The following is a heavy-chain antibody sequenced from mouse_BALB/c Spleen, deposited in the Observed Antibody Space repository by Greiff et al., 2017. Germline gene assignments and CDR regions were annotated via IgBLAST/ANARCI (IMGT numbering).Heavy chain of an antibody. D-gene: IGHD1-1*01. V-gene: IGHV5-17*02. CDR1: GFTFSSFG. J-gene: IGHJ2*01. CDR2: ISSGSSTI. CDR3: ARSALSKSFDY. Sequence: EVMLVESGGGLVKPGGSLKLSCAASGFTFSSFGMHWVRQAPEKGLEWVAYISSGSSTIYYADTVKGRFTISRDNPKNTLFLQMTSLRSEDTAMYYCARSALSKSFDYWGQGTTLTVSS.